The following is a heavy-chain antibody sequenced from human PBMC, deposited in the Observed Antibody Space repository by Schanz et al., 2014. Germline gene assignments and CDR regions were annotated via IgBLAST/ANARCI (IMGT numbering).Heavy chain of an antibody. CDR1: GGSVSTYY. CDR2: IHYSGNT. Sequence: QVPLQESGPGLVKPSEILSLTCTVSGGSVSTYYWHWIRQPPGKGLEWIGYIHYSGNTNYNPSLKSRVTISLDTSKNQFSLKVNSVTAADTAAYYCAREYSSFDYWGQGTLVTVSS. CDR3: AREYSSFDY. V-gene: IGHV4-59*02. D-gene: IGHD6-19*01. J-gene: IGHJ4*02.